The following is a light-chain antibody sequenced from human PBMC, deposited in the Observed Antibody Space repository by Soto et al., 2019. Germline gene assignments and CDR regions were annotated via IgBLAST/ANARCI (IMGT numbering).Light chain of an antibody. V-gene: IGLV2-18*02. CDR1: SSDVGSYNR. Sequence: QSALTQPPSVSGSPGQSVTISCTGTSSDVGSYNRVSWYQQPPGTAPKLMIYEVTNRPSGVPDRFSGSKSGNTASLTISGLQAEDEADYYCISFTRSSTWVFGGGTKLTVL. CDR3: ISFTRSSTWV. CDR2: EVT. J-gene: IGLJ3*02.